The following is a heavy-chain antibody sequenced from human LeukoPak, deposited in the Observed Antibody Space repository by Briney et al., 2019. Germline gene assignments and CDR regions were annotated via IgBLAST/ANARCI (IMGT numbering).Heavy chain of an antibody. V-gene: IGHV4-30-2*01. CDR3: ARAGGPSELDTPSYADY. Sequence: SETLSLTCTVSGGSISSGGYYWSWIRQPPGKGLEWIGYIYHSGSTYYNPSLKSRVTISVDRSKNQFSLKLSSVTAADTAVYYCARAGGPSELDTPSYADYWGQGTLVTVSS. J-gene: IGHJ4*02. CDR1: GGSISSGGYY. D-gene: IGHD1-26*01. CDR2: IYHSGST.